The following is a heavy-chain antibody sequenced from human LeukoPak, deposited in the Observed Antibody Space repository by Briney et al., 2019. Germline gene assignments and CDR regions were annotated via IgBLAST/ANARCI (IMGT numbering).Heavy chain of an antibody. D-gene: IGHD2-2*01. CDR3: ARMAADCSSTSCYYRGWGSGWSRFDY. J-gene: IGHJ4*02. V-gene: IGHV4-31*03. CDR2: IYYSGST. Sequence: SETLSLTCTVSGGSISSGGYYWSWIRQHPGKGLEWIGYIYYSGSTYYHPSLKSRVTISVDTAKNQFSLKLSSVTAADTAVYYCARMAADCSSTSCYYRGWGSGWSRFDYWGQGTLVTVSS. CDR1: GGSISSGGYY.